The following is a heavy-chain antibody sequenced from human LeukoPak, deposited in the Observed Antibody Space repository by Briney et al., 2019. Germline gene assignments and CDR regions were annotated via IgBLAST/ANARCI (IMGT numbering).Heavy chain of an antibody. Sequence: GGSLRLSCAASGFTFSSYGMHWVRQAPGKGLEWVSHISDSGGSTDYADSVKGRFTISRDNSKNTLYLQMNSLRVEDTAVYYCAKDIPRSGWAFDYWGQGTLVTVSS. J-gene: IGHJ4*02. CDR2: ISDSGGST. D-gene: IGHD6-25*01. CDR1: GFTFSSYG. CDR3: AKDIPRSGWAFDY. V-gene: IGHV3-23*01.